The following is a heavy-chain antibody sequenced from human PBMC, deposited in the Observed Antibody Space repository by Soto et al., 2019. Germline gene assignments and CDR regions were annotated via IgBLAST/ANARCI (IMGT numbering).Heavy chain of an antibody. V-gene: IGHV4-39*01. J-gene: IGHJ6*02. CDR3: ARHGLGPFYYYGMDV. Sequence: LSLTCTVSGGSISSSSYYWGWIRQPPGKGLEWIGSIYYSGSTYYNPSLKSRVTISVDTSENQFSLKLSSVTAADTAVYYCARHGLGPFYYYGMDVWGQGTTVTVSS. CDR1: GGSISSSSYY. CDR2: IYYSGST.